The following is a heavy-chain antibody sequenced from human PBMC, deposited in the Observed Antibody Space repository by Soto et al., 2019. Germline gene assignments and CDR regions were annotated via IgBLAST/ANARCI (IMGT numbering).Heavy chain of an antibody. Sequence: ASVKVSCKASGYTFTSYAVHWVRQAPGQRLEWMGWINTVNGNTKYSQKLQGRVTLTRDTSASTADMELRSLTTEDTAVYYCARPIHTSSPGVYFDFWGQGTLVTVSS. D-gene: IGHD3-10*01. V-gene: IGHV1-3*04. J-gene: IGHJ4*02. CDR3: ARPIHTSSPGVYFDF. CDR2: INTVNGNT. CDR1: GYTFTSYA.